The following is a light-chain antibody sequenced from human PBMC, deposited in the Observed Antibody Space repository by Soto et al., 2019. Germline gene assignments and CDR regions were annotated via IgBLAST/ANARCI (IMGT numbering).Light chain of an antibody. V-gene: IGKV3-20*01. CDR2: GTS. CDR1: QSVSSNY. CDR3: QHYGSSPPEFT. J-gene: IGKJ3*01. Sequence: EIVLTQSPGTLSLSAGERVTLSCRASQSVSSNYLAWYQQKPGQAPRLLIFGTSYRATGIPDRFSGSGSGTDFTLTINRLEPEDFAPYYCQHYGSSPPEFTFGPGTKVDIK.